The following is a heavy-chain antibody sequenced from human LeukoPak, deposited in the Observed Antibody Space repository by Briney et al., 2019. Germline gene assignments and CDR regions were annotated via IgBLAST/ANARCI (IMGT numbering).Heavy chain of an antibody. CDR1: GFTFSSYA. V-gene: IGHV3-23*01. CDR2: ISGSGGST. CDR3: AKWYYYDSSGYV. J-gene: IGHJ4*02. D-gene: IGHD3-22*01. Sequence: GGSLRLSCAASGFTFSSYAMSWVRQAPGKGLEWVSAISGSGGSTYYADSVKGRFTISSDNSKNTLSLQMNSLRAEDTAVYYCAKWYYYDSSGYVWGQGTLVTVSS.